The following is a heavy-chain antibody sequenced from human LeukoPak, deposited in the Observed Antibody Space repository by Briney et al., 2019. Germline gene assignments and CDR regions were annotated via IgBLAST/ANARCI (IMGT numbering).Heavy chain of an antibody. D-gene: IGHD2-15*01. V-gene: IGHV1-2*02. CDR1: GYTFTGYY. J-gene: IGHJ6*02. Sequence: ASVKVSCKASGYTFTGYYMHWVRQAPGQGLEWMGWINPNSGGTNYAQKFQGRVTMTRDTSIGTAYMELSRLRSDDTAVYYCARDIVVVVAATLALPYYGMDVWGQGTTVTVSS. CDR2: INPNSGGT. CDR3: ARDIVVVVAATLALPYYGMDV.